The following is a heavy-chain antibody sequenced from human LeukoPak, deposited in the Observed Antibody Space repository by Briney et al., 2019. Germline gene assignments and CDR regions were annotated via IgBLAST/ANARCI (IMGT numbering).Heavy chain of an antibody. D-gene: IGHD5-18*01. CDR2: IRYDGSNK. CDR3: ARGGIQLWLRGYFDY. V-gene: IGHV3-30*02. CDR1: GFTFSSYG. J-gene: IGHJ4*02. Sequence: GGSLRLSCAASGFTFSSYGMHWVRQAPGKGLEWVAFIRYDGSNKYYADSVKGRFTISRDSSKNTLYLQMNSLRAEDTAVYYCARGGIQLWLRGYFDYWGQGTLVTVSS.